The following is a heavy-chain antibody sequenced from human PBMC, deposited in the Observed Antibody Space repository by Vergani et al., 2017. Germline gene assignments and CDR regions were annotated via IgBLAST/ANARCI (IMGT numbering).Heavy chain of an antibody. Sequence: QVQLVQSGAEVKKPGSSVKVSCMASGGTFSSYAISWVRQAPGQGLEWMGGIIPIFGTANYAQKFQGRVTITADESTSTAYMELSSLRSEDTAVYYCAGVDYYCSGSYYQQEFDYWGQGTLVTVSS. V-gene: IGHV1-69*12. CDR2: IIPIFGTA. CDR3: AGVDYYCSGSYYQQEFDY. D-gene: IGHD3-10*01. J-gene: IGHJ4*02. CDR1: GGTFSSYA.